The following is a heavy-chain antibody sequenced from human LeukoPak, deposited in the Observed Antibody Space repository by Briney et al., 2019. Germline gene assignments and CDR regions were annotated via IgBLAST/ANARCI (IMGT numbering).Heavy chain of an antibody. Sequence: SETLSLTCSVSGGSISTYYWSWIRQPPGKGLEWIGYIYYSGSTNYNPSLKGRVTISVDTSKNQFSLKLSSVTAADTAVYYCARERGPRYYFDYWGQGTLVPVSS. J-gene: IGHJ4*02. D-gene: IGHD3-16*01. CDR3: ARERGPRYYFDY. V-gene: IGHV4-59*01. CDR1: GGSISTYY. CDR2: IYYSGST.